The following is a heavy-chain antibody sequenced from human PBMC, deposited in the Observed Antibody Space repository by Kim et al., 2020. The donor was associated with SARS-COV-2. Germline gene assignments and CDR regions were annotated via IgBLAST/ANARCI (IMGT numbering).Heavy chain of an antibody. J-gene: IGHJ6*02. CDR1: GFSLSTSGMC. D-gene: IGHD3-10*01. CDR2: IDWDDDK. CDR3: ARIPLLLSGYYCGMDV. Sequence: SGPTLVNPTQTLTLTCTFSGFSLSTSGMCVSWIRQPPGKALEWLARIDWDDDKYYSTSLKTRLTISKDTSKNQVVLTMTNMDPVDTATYYCARIPLLLSGYYCGMDVWGQGTTVTAPS. V-gene: IGHV2-70*11.